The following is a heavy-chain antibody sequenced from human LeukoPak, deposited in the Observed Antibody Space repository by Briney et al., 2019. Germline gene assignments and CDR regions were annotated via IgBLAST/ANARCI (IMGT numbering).Heavy chain of an antibody. CDR1: GYTFTSYD. V-gene: IGHV1-8*01. CDR3: ARELASTPDYGSSGPTGF. CDR2: MNPNSGNT. D-gene: IGHD3-22*01. J-gene: IGHJ4*02. Sequence: GASVKVSCKASGYTFTSYDINWVRQATGQGLEWMGWMNPNSGNTGYAQKFQGRVTMTRNTSISTAYMELSSLRSEDTAVYYCARELASTPDYGSSGPTGFWGQGTLVTVSS.